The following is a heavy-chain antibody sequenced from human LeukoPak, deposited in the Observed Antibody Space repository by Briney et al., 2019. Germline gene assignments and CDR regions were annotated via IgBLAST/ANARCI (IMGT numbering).Heavy chain of an antibody. D-gene: IGHD6-6*01. CDR3: ARNAGIAARPGWFDP. CDR1: GGTFSSYA. J-gene: IGHJ5*02. V-gene: IGHV1-69*05. CDR2: IIPIFGTA. Sequence: SVKVSCKASGGTFSSYATSWVRQAPGQGLEWMGGIIPIFGTANYAQKFQGRVTITTDESTSTAYMELSSLRSEDTAVYYCARNAGIAARPGWFDPWGQGTLVTVSS.